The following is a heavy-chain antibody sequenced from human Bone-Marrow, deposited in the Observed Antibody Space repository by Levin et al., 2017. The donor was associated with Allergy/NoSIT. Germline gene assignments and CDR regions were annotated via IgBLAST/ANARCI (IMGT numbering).Heavy chain of an antibody. CDR1: GGSVNNTHW. CDR2: ISQSGST. CDR3: ARVSEMDDFWSGYYTFDS. D-gene: IGHD3-3*01. J-gene: IGHJ4*02. Sequence: PSETLSLTCAVSGGSVNNTHWWHWVRQPPGKGLEWIGEISQSGSTNYNPTLKSRVTISVGKSKNEFSLKLNSLTAADTAVYYCARVSEMDDFWSGYYTFDSWGQGTLVTVSS. V-gene: IGHV4-4*02.